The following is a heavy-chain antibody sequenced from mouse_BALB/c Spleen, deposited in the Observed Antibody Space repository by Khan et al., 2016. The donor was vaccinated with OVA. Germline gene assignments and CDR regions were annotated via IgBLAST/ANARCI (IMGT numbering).Heavy chain of an antibody. D-gene: IGHD2-3*01. J-gene: IGHJ3*01. CDR3: ARDGYSPWFAY. Sequence: VQLKQSGAELVRPGALVKLSCKASGFNIKDYYMHWVKQRPEQGLVWIGRIDPENGNTIYDPKFQGKASITSDTSSNTAYLQLSILTSEDTAVYYCARDGYSPWFAYWGQGTLVTVSA. V-gene: IGHV14-1*02. CDR1: GFNIKDYY. CDR2: IDPENGNT.